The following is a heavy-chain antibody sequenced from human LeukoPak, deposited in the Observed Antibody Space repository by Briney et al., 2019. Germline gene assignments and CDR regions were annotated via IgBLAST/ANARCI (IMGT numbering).Heavy chain of an antibody. CDR2: IYPKTGGT. J-gene: IGHJ5*02. V-gene: IGHV1-2*02. Sequence: ASVTVSCKASGYTFTGYYLHWVRQAPGQGLEWMGWIYPKTGGTSYAQKFQGRVTMTRDTSISTAYMELIGLRSDDTAVYYCAGPWDQVGFDPWGQGTLVSAFS. CDR3: AGPWDQVGFDP. D-gene: IGHD1-26*01. CDR1: GYTFTGYY.